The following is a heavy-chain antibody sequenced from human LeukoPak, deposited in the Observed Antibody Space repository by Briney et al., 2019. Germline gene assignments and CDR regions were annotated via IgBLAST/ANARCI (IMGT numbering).Heavy chain of an antibody. J-gene: IGHJ5*02. CDR2: ISYDGSNK. CDR3: VKDRSTVLNNWFDP. V-gene: IGHV3-30*12. CDR1: GFAFTSYQ. D-gene: IGHD4-17*01. Sequence: PGGSLRLSCAASGFAFTSYQMHWVRQAPGKGLEWVAVISYDGSNKYYADSVKGRFTISRDNSKNTLYLQLNSLRAEDTAVYYCVKDRSTVLNNWFDPWGQGTLVAVSS.